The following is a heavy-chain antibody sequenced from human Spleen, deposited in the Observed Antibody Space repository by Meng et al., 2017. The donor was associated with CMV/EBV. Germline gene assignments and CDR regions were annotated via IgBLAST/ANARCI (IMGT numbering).Heavy chain of an antibody. Sequence: SCAASGFTFSSYSMNWVRQAPGKRLEWVSYISSSGGTIYYADSVKGRFTISRDNAKNSLYLQMNSLRVEDTALYYCARDGTDDYWGQGTLVTVSS. J-gene: IGHJ4*02. CDR1: GFTFSSYS. V-gene: IGHV3-48*04. CDR3: ARDGTDDY. CDR2: ISSSGGTI. D-gene: IGHD1-1*01.